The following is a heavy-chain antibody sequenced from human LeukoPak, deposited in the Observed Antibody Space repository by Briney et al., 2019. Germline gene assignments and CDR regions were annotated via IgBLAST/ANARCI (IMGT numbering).Heavy chain of an antibody. CDR2: VSYTGIP. CDR1: GASVTSTNYY. V-gene: IGHV4-61*01. J-gene: IGHJ4*02. D-gene: IGHD3-10*01. CDR3: ATQQWIGTFHY. Sequence: SETLSLTCTVSGASVTSTNYYWSWIRQPPGEGLQWIGYVSYTGIPTYSPPLRSRVTISLDTSKSQFSLQLSSVTAADTAIYYCATQQWIGTFHYWGQGALVTVSS.